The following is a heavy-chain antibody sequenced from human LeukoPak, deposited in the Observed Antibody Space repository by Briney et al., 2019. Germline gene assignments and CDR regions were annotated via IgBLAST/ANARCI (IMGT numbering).Heavy chain of an antibody. D-gene: IGHD5-24*01. J-gene: IGHJ3*02. Sequence: PSETLSLTCTVSGGSISGYYWSWIRQPPGKGLEWIGYIFYSGSTNYNPSLKSRVTISVDTSKNQFSLKLSSVTAADTAVYYCARNRWLQYAFDIWGQGTMVTVSS. CDR2: IFYSGST. V-gene: IGHV4-59*12. CDR1: GGSISGYY. CDR3: ARNRWLQYAFDI.